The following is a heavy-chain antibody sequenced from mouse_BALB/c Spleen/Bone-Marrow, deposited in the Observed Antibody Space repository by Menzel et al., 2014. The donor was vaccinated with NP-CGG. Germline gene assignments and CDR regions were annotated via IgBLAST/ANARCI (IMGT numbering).Heavy chain of an antibody. CDR1: GYTFTSYW. CDR3: AREELLFCAGYFDV. CDR2: IAPGSGGK. Sequence: DLVKPGASVKLSCKASGYTFTSYWINWIKQRPGQGLEWIGRIAPGSGGKYYNKMFKDKATLTVDTSSSTAYIQLSSLSSEDSAVCCCAREELLFCAGYFDVWGAGTSVTVSS. J-gene: IGHJ1*01. V-gene: IGHV1S41*01. D-gene: IGHD6-1*01.